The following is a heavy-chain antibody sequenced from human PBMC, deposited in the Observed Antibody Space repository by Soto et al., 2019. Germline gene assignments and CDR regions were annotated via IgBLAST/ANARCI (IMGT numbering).Heavy chain of an antibody. V-gene: IGHV4-30-2*01. CDR3: ARGPIAARRNWFDP. CDR2: IYHSGST. Sequence: PSETLSLTCAVSGYSISSGGYSWSWIRQPPGKGLEWIGYIYHSGSTYYNPSLKSRVTISVDRSKNQFSLKLSSVTAADTAVYYCARGPIAARRNWFDPWGQGTLVTVSS. CDR1: GYSISSGGYS. D-gene: IGHD6-6*01. J-gene: IGHJ5*02.